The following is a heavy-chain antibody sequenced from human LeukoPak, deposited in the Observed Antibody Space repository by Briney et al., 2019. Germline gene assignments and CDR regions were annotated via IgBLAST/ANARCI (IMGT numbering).Heavy chain of an antibody. CDR1: GFTFSSYS. Sequence: GGSLRLSCAASGFTFSSYSINWVRQAPGKGLEWVSYISSSSSTIYYADSVKGRFTISRDNSKNTLYLQMNSLRAEDTAVYYCAKALFRGYPLTLYWGQGTLVTVSS. J-gene: IGHJ4*02. D-gene: IGHD3-22*01. CDR2: ISSSSSTI. CDR3: AKALFRGYPLTLY. V-gene: IGHV3-48*01.